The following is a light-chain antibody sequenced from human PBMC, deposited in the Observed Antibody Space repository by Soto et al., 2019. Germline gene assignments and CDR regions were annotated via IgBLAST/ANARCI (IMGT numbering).Light chain of an antibody. J-gene: IGLJ1*01. V-gene: IGLV1-47*02. CDR2: SNN. CDR1: SSNIGSNY. Sequence: QSVLTQPPSASGPPGQRVTISCSGSSSNIGSNYVYWYQQLPGTAPKLLIYSNNQRPSGVPDRFSGSKSGTSASLAISGLRSEDEAYYYCAAWDDSLSGDVFGTGTKLTVL. CDR3: AAWDDSLSGDV.